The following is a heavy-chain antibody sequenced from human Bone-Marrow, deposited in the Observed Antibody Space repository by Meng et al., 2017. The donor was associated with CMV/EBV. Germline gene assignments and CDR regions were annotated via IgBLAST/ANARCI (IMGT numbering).Heavy chain of an antibody. D-gene: IGHD3-3*01. CDR1: GYSFTSYW. CDR3: ARLVGFPFWREWFDP. J-gene: IGHJ5*02. CDR2: IYPGDSDT. Sequence: GESLKISCKGSGYSFTSYWIGWVRQMPGKGLEWMGIIYPGDSDTRYSPSFQGQVTISADKSISTAYLQWSSLKASDTAMYYCARLVGFPFWREWFDPWGQGTLVTFYS. V-gene: IGHV5-51*01.